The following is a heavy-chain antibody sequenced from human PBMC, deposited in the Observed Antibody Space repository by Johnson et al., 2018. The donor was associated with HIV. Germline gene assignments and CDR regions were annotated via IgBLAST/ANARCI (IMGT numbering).Heavy chain of an antibody. V-gene: IGHV3-53*01. Sequence: VQLVESGGGLIQPGGSLRLSCAASGFTVSNNYMSWVRQAPGKGLEWVSFIYSGGTTYYADSVKGRFTISRDNSKNTLYLQMNSLRAEDTAMYYCARDRILTGYDACDIWGQGTMVTVSS. CDR3: ARDRILTGYDACDI. CDR1: GFTVSNNY. CDR2: IYSGGTT. D-gene: IGHD3-9*01. J-gene: IGHJ3*02.